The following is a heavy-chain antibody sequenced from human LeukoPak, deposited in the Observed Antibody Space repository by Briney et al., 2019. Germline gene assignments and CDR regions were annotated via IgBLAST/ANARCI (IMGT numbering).Heavy chain of an antibody. CDR1: GFTFRGYW. CDR3: ATFSAAES. Sequence: GGSLRLSCETSGFTFRGYWMNWVRQPPGKGLEWVATIKEDGSEKYYVDSVKGRFTISRDDAENSLYLQMSCLRAEDTAVYYCATFSAAESWGQGTLVTVSS. D-gene: IGHD2-2*01. CDR2: IKEDGSEK. V-gene: IGHV3-7*01. J-gene: IGHJ5*02.